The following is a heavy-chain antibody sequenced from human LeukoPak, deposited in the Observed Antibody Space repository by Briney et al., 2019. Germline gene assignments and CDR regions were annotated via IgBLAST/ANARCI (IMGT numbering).Heavy chain of an antibody. CDR2: IHSGGST. Sequence: GGSLRLSCAASGFTVSSNYMSWVRQAPGKGLEGVSLIHSGGSTYYVDSVKGRFTISRDNSKNMVYLQMNSLRAEDTAVYYCARGDYFYYTMDVWGRGTTVTVSS. J-gene: IGHJ6*02. CDR1: GFTVSSNY. V-gene: IGHV3-66*01. CDR3: ARGDYFYYTMDV.